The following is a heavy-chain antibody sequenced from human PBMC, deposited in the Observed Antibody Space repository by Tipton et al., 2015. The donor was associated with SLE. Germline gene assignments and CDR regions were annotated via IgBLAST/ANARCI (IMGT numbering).Heavy chain of an antibody. CDR1: IFGDYA. D-gene: IGHD3-3*01. CDR2: IYNSGGT. V-gene: IGHV4-30-2*04. J-gene: IGHJ6*03. Sequence: IFGDYAMHWVRQAPGKGLEWIGYIYNSGGTNYNPSLKSRVTISVDTSKNQFSPRLSSVTAADTAMYYCARDLYDFWSGYTPSGAMDVWGKGTTVTVSS. CDR3: ARDLYDFWSGYTPSGAMDV.